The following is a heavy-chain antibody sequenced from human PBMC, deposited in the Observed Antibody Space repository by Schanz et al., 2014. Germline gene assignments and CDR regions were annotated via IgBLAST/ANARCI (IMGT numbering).Heavy chain of an antibody. CDR1: GGSISSGTYS. J-gene: IGHJ4*02. CDR3: ARGGGPSHYDHVWGNFRYTHFDY. D-gene: IGHD3-16*02. Sequence: QLQLQESGSGLVKPSQTLSLTCAVSGGSISSGTYSWSWIRQPPGKSLEWIGYIYHTGTTYYSPSLRSRVTISKDRSKNQFFLNRNSLTAADTAVYYCARGGGPSHYDHVWGNFRYTHFDYWGQGTLVTVSS. V-gene: IGHV4-30-2*01. CDR2: IYHTGTT.